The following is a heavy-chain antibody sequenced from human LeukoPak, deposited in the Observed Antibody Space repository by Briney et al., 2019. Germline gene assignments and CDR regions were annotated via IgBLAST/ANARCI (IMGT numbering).Heavy chain of an antibody. J-gene: IGHJ3*02. V-gene: IGHV4-39*01. Sequence: PSETLSLTCTVSGGSISSYYWSWIRQPPGKGLEWIGSIYYSGSTYYNPSLKSRVTISVDTSKNQFSLKLSSVTAADTAVYYCARRDGYSYEDAFDIWGQGTMVTVSS. CDR2: IYYSGST. D-gene: IGHD5-18*01. CDR3: ARRDGYSYEDAFDI. CDR1: GGSISSYY.